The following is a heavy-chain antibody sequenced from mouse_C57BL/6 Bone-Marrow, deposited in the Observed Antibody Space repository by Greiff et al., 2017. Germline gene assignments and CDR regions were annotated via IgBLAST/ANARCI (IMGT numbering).Heavy chain of an antibody. CDR3: TTYYGGFAY. J-gene: IGHJ3*01. CDR2: IDPENGDT. V-gene: IGHV14-4*01. Sequence: EVQLQQSVAELVRPGASVKLSCTASGFNIKNTYMHWVKQRPEQGLEWIGWIDPENGDTEYASKFQGKATITADTSSNTAYLQLSSLTSEDTAVYYCTTYYGGFAYWGQGTLVTVSA. D-gene: IGHD1-1*01. CDR1: GFNIKNTY.